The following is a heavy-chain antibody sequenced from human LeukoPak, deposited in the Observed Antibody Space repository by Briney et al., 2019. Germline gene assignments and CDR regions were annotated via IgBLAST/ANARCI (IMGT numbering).Heavy chain of an antibody. V-gene: IGHV3-30*04. CDR3: ARVHDTTGYYHYFDS. D-gene: IGHD3-9*01. CDR1: GFTFSTYP. J-gene: IGHJ4*02. Sequence: GRSLRLSCEASGFTFSTYPMHWVRQAPDKGLELVAMISYHGSNEYYADSVKGRFTISRDNSKNTLYLQMNNPRVEDTAIYYCARVHDTTGYYHYFDSWGQGTLVTVSS. CDR2: ISYHGSNE.